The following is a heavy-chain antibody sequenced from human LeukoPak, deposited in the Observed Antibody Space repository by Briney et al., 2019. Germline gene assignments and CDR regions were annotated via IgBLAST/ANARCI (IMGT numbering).Heavy chain of an antibody. CDR1: SGSFSGYY. V-gene: IGHV4-34*01. Sequence: SETLSLTCAVYSGSFSGYYWSWIRQPPGKGLEWIGEINNSGSTIYNPSLKSRVTISVDTYENQFPVKQISVTGADTTACDCARLRAVVTAPAEYIQSGFDYWGQGTLVTVSS. CDR2: INNSGST. CDR3: ARLRAVVTAPAEYIQSGFDY. J-gene: IGHJ4*02. D-gene: IGHD2-21*02.